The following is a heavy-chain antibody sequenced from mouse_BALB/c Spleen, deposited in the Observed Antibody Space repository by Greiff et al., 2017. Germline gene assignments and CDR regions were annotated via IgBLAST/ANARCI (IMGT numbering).Heavy chain of an antibody. D-gene: IGHD2-3*01. J-gene: IGHJ4*01. Sequence: EVQLQQSGAELVKPGASVKLSCTASGFNIKDTYMHWVKQRPEQGLEWIGRIDPANGNTKYDPKFQGKATITADTSSNTAYLQLSSLTSEDTAVYYCARDWLLPAMDYWGQGTSVTVAS. CDR1: GFNIKDTY. CDR2: IDPANGNT. V-gene: IGHV14-3*02. CDR3: ARDWLLPAMDY.